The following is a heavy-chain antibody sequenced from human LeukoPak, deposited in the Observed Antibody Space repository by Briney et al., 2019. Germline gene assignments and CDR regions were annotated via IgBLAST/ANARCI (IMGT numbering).Heavy chain of an antibody. CDR3: EKRLTQYACFAP. CDR1: GDSFSSNSVT. V-gene: IGHV6-1*01. CDR2: TYYRSTWYN. D-gene: IGHD2-2*01. Sequence: SQTLSLTCAISGDSFSSNSVTWNWIRQSPSRGLEWLGRTYYRSTWYNDYAVSVRGRITVNPDTSKNQFSLHLNSVTPEDTAVYCCEKRLTQYACFAPWGQGILVTVS. J-gene: IGHJ5*02.